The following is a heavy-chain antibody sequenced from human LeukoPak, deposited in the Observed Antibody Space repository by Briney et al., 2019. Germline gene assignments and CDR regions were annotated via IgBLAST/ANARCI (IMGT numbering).Heavy chain of an antibody. CDR2: IYHSGST. J-gene: IGHJ4*02. V-gene: IGHV4-38-2*01. CDR1: GYSISSGYY. D-gene: IGHD3-16*02. Sequence: SETLSLTCAVSGYSISSGYYWGWLRQPPGKGLKWIGSIYHSGSTYYNPSLKGRVTISVDTSKNQFSLKLNSLTAADTAVYYCASLYDYVWGSYRYTYRVEYWGQGTLVTVSS. CDR3: ASLYDYVWGSYRYTYRVEY.